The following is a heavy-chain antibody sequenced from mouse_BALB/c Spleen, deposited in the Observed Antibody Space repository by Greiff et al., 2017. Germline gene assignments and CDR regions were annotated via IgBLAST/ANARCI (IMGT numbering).Heavy chain of an antibody. CDR1: GFSLTSYD. CDR2: IWTGGGT. D-gene: IGHD4-1*02. J-gene: IGHJ3*01. V-gene: IGHV2-9-2*01. CDR3: VRGFNWDGAY. Sequence: QVQLKESGPGLVAPSQSLSITCTVSGFSLTSYDIRWVRQPPGKGLEWLGVIWTGGGTNYNSAFMSRLSISKDNSKSQVFLKMNSLQTDDTAIYYCVRGFNWDGAYWGQGTLVTVSA.